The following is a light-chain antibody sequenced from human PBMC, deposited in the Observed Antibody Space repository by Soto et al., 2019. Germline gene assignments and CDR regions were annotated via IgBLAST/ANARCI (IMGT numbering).Light chain of an antibody. Sequence: VVTQAPSLTVSPGGTVTLTCASNTGAVTSGHYPNWFQQKPGQAPRALIYSTNNKHSWTPARFSGTLLGGKAAPTLSDVQPEDEAEYYCLLSYGGAYVFGTGRKVTVL. CDR2: STN. CDR1: TGAVTSGHY. CDR3: LLSYGGAYV. V-gene: IGLV7-43*01. J-gene: IGLJ1*01.